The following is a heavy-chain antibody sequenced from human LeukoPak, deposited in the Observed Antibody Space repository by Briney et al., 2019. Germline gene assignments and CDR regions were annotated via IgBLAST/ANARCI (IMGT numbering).Heavy chain of an antibody. V-gene: IGHV3-7*03. CDR2: IKQDGSEK. Sequence: GGSLRLSCAACGFTFRSYWMSWVRQAPGKGLQWVANIKQDGSEKYYVDSVKGRFTISRDNAKNSLYLQMNSLRAEDTAVYYCAIGALSWLRPIYFDYWGQGTLVTVSS. J-gene: IGHJ4*02. CDR3: AIGALSWLRPIYFDY. CDR1: GFTFRSYW. D-gene: IGHD5-12*01.